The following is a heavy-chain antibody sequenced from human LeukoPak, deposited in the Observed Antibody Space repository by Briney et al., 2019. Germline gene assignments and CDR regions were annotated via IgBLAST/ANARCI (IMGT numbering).Heavy chain of an antibody. CDR1: GGTFSSYA. D-gene: IGHD6-6*01. V-gene: IGHV1-69*13. CDR3: ARTALRLAAPEYYYYYYGMDV. J-gene: IGHJ6*02. Sequence: ASVKDSCKASGGTFSSYAISWVRQAPGQGLEWMGGIIPIFGTANYAQKFQGRVTITADESTSTAYMELSSLRSEDTAVYYCARTALRLAAPEYYYYYYGMDVWGQGTTVTVSS. CDR2: IIPIFGTA.